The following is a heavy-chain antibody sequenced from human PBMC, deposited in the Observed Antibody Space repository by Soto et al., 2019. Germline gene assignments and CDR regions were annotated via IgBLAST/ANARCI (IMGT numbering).Heavy chain of an antibody. CDR1: GDRFTDYY. D-gene: IGHD5-12*01. CDR2: INPNSGVT. Sequence: ASVKVSCKASGDRFTDYYMHWVRQAPGQGLEWMGWINPNSGVTKYAQKSQGWVTMTRDTSIRTVYMQLSRLRFDDTAIYYCARESGGATATLDYYYFYMDVWGTGTTVTVSS. V-gene: IGHV1-2*04. CDR3: ARESGGATATLDYYYFYMDV. J-gene: IGHJ6*03.